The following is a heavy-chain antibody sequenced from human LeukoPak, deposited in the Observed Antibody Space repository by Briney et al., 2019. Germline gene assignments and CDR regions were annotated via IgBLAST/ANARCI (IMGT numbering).Heavy chain of an antibody. Sequence: ASVKVSCKASGYTFTSYGISWVRQAPGQGPEWMGRISAYNGNTNYAQKLQGRVTMTTDTSTNTAYMELRSLRSDDTAVYYCARVQPIYDYSGYYAYWGQGTLVTVSS. V-gene: IGHV1-18*01. D-gene: IGHD3-22*01. CDR3: ARVQPIYDYSGYYAY. J-gene: IGHJ4*02. CDR2: ISAYNGNT. CDR1: GYTFTSYG.